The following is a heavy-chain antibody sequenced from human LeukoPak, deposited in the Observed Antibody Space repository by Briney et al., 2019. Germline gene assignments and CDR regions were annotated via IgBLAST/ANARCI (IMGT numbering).Heavy chain of an antibody. CDR3: ARGTMVRGVRSVNWFDH. CDR2: IFYSGST. V-gene: IGHV4-59*12. Sequence: SETLSLTCAVYGGSFSGYYWSWIRQPPGKGLEWVAYIFYSGSTNYNPSLKSRVTISVDKSKNQFSLKLSSVTAADTAVYYCARGTMVRGVRSVNWFDHWGQGTLVTVSS. CDR1: GGSFSGYY. D-gene: IGHD3-10*01. J-gene: IGHJ5*02.